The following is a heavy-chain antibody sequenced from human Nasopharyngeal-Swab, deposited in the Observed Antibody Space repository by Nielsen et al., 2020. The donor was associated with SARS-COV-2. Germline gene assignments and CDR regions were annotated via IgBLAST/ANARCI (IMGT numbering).Heavy chain of an antibody. D-gene: IGHD5-12*01. CDR1: GFTFRSYA. CDR2: ISGSDHTT. Sequence: GGSLRLSCAASGFTFRSYAISWVRQAPGKGLEWVSVISGSDHTTYYADSVTGRFTISRDNSKNTVNLQMNSLRVEDTAIYYCAKDRDSGDDSDDYYHYYGMDVWGQGTTVTVSS. J-gene: IGHJ6*02. V-gene: IGHV3-23*01. CDR3: AKDRDSGDDSDDYYHYYGMDV.